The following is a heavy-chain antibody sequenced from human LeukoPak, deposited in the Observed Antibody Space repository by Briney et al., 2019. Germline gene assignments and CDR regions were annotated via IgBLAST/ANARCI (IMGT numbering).Heavy chain of an antibody. D-gene: IGHD3-22*01. V-gene: IGHV3-7*01. J-gene: IGHJ4*02. Sequence: GGSLRLSCAASGFTFSSYWMSWVRQAPGKGLEWVANIKQDGSEKYYVDSVKGRFTISRDNAKNSLYLQMNSLRAEDTAVYYCARDHPWESYYYDSRIDYWGQGTLVTVSS. CDR3: ARDHPWESYYYDSRIDY. CDR1: GFTFSSYW. CDR2: IKQDGSEK.